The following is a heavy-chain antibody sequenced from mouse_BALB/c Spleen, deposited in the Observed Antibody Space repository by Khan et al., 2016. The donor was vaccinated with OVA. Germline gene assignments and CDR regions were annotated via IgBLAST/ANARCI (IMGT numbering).Heavy chain of an antibody. Sequence: EVELVESGGGLVQPGGSRKLSCAASGFTFSGFGMHWVRQAPEKGLEWVAYISNGSKTTYYADTVKGRFNISRDNPKNTLFLQMTSLRSEDTAMYFGARTGYYYFDYWGQGTTLTVSS. CDR1: GFTFSGFG. J-gene: IGHJ2*01. V-gene: IGHV5-17*02. CDR3: ARTGYYYFDY. D-gene: IGHD1-2*01. CDR2: ISNGSKTT.